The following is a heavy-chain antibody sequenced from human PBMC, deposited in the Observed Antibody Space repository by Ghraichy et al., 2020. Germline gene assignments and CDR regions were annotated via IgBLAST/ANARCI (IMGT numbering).Heavy chain of an antibody. J-gene: IGHJ4*02. CDR1: GFTFSSYA. CDR2: ISYDGSNK. Sequence: GGSLRLSCAASGFTFSSYAMHWVRQAPGKGLEWVAVISYDGSNKYYADSVKGRFTISRDNSKNTLYLQMNSLRAEDTAVYYCASHSGSYWNFDYWGQGTLVTVSS. V-gene: IGHV3-30-3*01. D-gene: IGHD1-26*01. CDR3: ASHSGSYWNFDY.